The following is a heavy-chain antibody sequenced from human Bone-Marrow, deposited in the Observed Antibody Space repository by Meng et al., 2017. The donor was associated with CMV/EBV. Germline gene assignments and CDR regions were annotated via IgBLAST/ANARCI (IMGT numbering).Heavy chain of an antibody. V-gene: IGHV5-51*01. CDR1: GSSFTSYW. CDR3: AVHPAGVSGATYFDY. Sequence: SGSSFTSYWIGWVRQMPGKGLEWMGIIYPDDSDTKYSPSFQGQVTISADKSISTAYLQWSSLKASDTAMYYCAVHPAGVSGATYFDYWGQGTLVTVSS. D-gene: IGHD2-8*01. CDR2: IYPDDSDT. J-gene: IGHJ4*02.